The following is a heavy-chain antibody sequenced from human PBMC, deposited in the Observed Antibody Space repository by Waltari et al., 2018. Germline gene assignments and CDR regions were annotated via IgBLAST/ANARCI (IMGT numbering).Heavy chain of an antibody. CDR3: ARDRAATVTTLAIYYYYYMDV. D-gene: IGHD4-17*01. J-gene: IGHJ6*03. V-gene: IGHV1-46*01. Sequence: QVQLVQSGAEVKKPGASVKVSCKASGYTFTSYYMHWVRQAPGQGLEWMGINNPSGGSTSYAQKFQGRVTMTRDTSTSTVYMELSSLRSEDTAVYYCARDRAATVTTLAIYYYYYMDVWGKGTTVTVSS. CDR2: NNPSGGST. CDR1: GYTFTSYY.